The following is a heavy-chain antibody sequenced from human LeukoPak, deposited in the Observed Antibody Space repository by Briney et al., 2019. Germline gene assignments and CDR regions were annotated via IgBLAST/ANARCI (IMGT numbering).Heavy chain of an antibody. Sequence: SETLSLTCTVSGGSISSGGYYWSWIRQPPGKGLEWIGYIYYSGSTYYNPSLKSRVTISVDTSKNQSSLKLSSVTAADTAVYYCARDPVTISGVVIPYWGQGTLVTVSS. V-gene: IGHV4-30-4*08. CDR2: IYYSGST. D-gene: IGHD3-3*01. CDR3: ARDPVTISGVVIPY. J-gene: IGHJ4*02. CDR1: GGSISSGGYY.